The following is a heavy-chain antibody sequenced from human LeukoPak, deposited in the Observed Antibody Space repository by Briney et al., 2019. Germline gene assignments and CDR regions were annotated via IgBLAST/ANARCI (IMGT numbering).Heavy chain of an antibody. CDR2: ISSSSSTI. Sequence: GGSLRLSCAASRFTFSSYSMNWVRRAPGKGLEWVSYISSSSSTIYYADSVKGRFTISRDNAKNSLYLQMNSLRAEDTAVYYCVYYMDVWGKGTTVTVSS. CDR1: RFTFSSYS. J-gene: IGHJ6*03. CDR3: VYYMDV. V-gene: IGHV3-48*04.